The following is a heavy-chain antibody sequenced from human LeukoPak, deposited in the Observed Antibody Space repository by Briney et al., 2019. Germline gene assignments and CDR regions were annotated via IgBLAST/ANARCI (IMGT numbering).Heavy chain of an antibody. V-gene: IGHV3-23*01. CDR1: GFTFTSYS. CDR2: TSDRGDYT. D-gene: IGHD1-7*01. J-gene: IGHJ4*02. CDR3: ARKAQYNGHYPLDY. Sequence: GGSLRLSCAASGFTFTSYSMSWVRQAPGKGLGWVSGTSDRGDYTYYADSVKGRFTISRDSSKNTLFLQMNSLRAEDTALYFCARKAQYNGHYPLDYWGQGTLVTVSS.